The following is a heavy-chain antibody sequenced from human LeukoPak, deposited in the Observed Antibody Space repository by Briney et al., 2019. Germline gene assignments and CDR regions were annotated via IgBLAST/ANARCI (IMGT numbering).Heavy chain of an antibody. Sequence: SETLSLXXAXXXGAFSGYYWSWIRQPPGKGVEWSGEINHSGSTNYNPSLKSRVTISVDTSKNQFSLKLSSVTAADTAVYYCARGRKWLPRPSNAFDIWGQGTMVTVSS. CDR1: XGAFSGYY. V-gene: IGHV4-34*01. J-gene: IGHJ3*02. CDR3: ARGRKWLPRPSNAFDI. D-gene: IGHD5-12*01. CDR2: INHSGST.